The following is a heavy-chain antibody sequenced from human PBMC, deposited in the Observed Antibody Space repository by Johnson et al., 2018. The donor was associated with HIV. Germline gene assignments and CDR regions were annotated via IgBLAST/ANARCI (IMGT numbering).Heavy chain of an antibody. CDR1: GFTFSSYA. Sequence: VQLVESGGGLVQPGGSLRLSCAASGFTFSSYAMSWVRQAPGKGLEWVSAISGSGGSTYYADSVKGRFTISRDNSKNTLYLQMNSVRAEDTALYYCARGGLGYQNIHDPLDIWGQGTMITVSS. CDR2: ISGSGGST. V-gene: IGHV3-23*04. D-gene: IGHD2-2*01. J-gene: IGHJ3*02. CDR3: ARGGLGYQNIHDPLDI.